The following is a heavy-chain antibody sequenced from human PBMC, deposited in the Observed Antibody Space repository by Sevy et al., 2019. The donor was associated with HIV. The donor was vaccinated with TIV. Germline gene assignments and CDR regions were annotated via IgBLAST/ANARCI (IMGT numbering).Heavy chain of an antibody. CDR1: GFTFDDHG. J-gene: IGHJ4*02. CDR2: ISWNSGNI. CDR3: AKDSSVWNHFSDF. Sequence: CLRLSCAASGFTFDDHGMHWVRQAPGKGLEGVSGISWNSGNIGYADSVKGRFTISRDNAKNSLYLQMNNLRPEDTALYYSAKDSSVWNHFSDFWGQGTLVTVSS. V-gene: IGHV3-9*01. D-gene: IGHD1-1*01.